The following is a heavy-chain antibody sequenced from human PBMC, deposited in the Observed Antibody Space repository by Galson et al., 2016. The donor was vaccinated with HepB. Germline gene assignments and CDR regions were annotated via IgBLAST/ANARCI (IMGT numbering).Heavy chain of an antibody. CDR3: SRVRCGSIRCQNWFDP. D-gene: IGHD2-21*01. V-gene: IGHV6-1*01. J-gene: IGHJ5*02. Sequence: CAISGDSVSSTSAAWIWIRQSPSRGLEWLGRTYYRSKWYNDYAVSVKSRIAIHPDTSKNQFSLQLDSVTPEDTAVYYCSRVRCGSIRCQNWFDPWGQGTLVTVSS. CDR1: GDSVSSTSAA. CDR2: TYYRSKWYN.